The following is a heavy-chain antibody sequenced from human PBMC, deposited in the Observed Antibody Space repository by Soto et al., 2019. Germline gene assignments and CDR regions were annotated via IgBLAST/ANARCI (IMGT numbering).Heavy chain of an antibody. Sequence: QVQLVQSGAEVKKPGSSVKVSCKASGGTFSSYAISWVRQAPGQGLEWMGGIIPIFGTANYAQKFQGRVTITADESTSTAYMELSSLRSEDTAVYYCARGGTQKDIGATIRGSYYYGMDVWGQGTTVTVSS. CDR2: IIPIFGTA. CDR1: GGTFSSYA. V-gene: IGHV1-69*01. CDR3: ARGGTQKDIGATIRGSYYYGMDV. D-gene: IGHD5-12*01. J-gene: IGHJ6*02.